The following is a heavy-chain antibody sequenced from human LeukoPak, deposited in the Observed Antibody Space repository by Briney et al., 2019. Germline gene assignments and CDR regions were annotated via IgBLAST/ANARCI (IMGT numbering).Heavy chain of an antibody. J-gene: IGHJ4*02. CDR1: GGSISSSSYY. Sequence: PSETLSLTCTVSGGSISSSSYYWGWIRQPPGKGLEWIGCIYYSGSTYYNPSLKSRVTISVDTSKTQFSLKLSSVTAADTAVYYCARPSSGWSGFDYWGQGTLVTVSS. CDR3: ARPSSGWSGFDY. CDR2: IYYSGST. D-gene: IGHD6-19*01. V-gene: IGHV4-39*01.